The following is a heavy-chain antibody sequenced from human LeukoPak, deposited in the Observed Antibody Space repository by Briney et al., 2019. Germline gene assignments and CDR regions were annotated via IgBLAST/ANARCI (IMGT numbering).Heavy chain of an antibody. CDR3: ANDQYSSGWSGVDI. Sequence: PGGSLRLSCAASGFTFSSYGMHWVRQAPGKGLEWVAVISYDGSNKYYADSVKGRFTISRDNSKNTLYLQMNSLRAEDTAVYYCANDQYSSGWSGVDIWGQGTMVTVSS. V-gene: IGHV3-30*18. J-gene: IGHJ3*02. D-gene: IGHD6-19*01. CDR1: GFTFSSYG. CDR2: ISYDGSNK.